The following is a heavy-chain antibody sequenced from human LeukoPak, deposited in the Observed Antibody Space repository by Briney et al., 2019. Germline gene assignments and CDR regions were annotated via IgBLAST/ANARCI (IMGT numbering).Heavy chain of an antibody. V-gene: IGHV3-30*03. CDR2: ISHDASSK. Sequence: PGRSLRLFCAGSGFTFSISGMHWVRQAPGKGLEWVAVISHDASSKYHADSVKGRFTISRDNSKNTLYLQMNSLRAEDTALYYCAIHFHHWGQGNLVTVSS. J-gene: IGHJ4*02. CDR3: AIHFHH. CDR1: GFTFSISG.